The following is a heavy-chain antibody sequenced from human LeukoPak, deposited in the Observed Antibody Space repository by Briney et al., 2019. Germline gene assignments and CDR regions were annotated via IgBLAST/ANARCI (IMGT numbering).Heavy chain of an antibody. CDR1: GFTVSSNY. J-gene: IGHJ4*02. V-gene: IGHV3-53*01. Sequence: PGGSLRLSCTASGFTVSSNYMSWVRQAPGKGLEWVSVIYSGGTTYYADSVKGRFTISRDNSKNTLYLQMNSLRAEDTAVYYCAIQITMIVVVPYFDYWGQGTLVTVSS. CDR2: IYSGGTT. CDR3: AIQITMIVVVPYFDY. D-gene: IGHD3-22*01.